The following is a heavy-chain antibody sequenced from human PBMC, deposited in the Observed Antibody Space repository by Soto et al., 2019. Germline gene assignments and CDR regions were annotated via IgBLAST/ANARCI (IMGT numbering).Heavy chain of an antibody. Sequence: QVQLQESGPGLVKPSGTLSLTCAVSGGSISSSNWWSWVRQPPGKGLEWIGEIYHSGSTNYNPSLKSRVTLSVDKSTNQFSLKLSSVTAADTAVYYWARAHGYGGTKEAFDIWGQGTMVTVSS. V-gene: IGHV4-4*02. J-gene: IGHJ3*02. CDR2: IYHSGST. D-gene: IGHD4-17*01. CDR1: GGSISSSNW. CDR3: ARAHGYGGTKEAFDI.